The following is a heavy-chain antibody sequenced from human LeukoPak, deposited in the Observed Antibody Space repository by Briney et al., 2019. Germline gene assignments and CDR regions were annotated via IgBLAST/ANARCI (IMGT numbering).Heavy chain of an antibody. D-gene: IGHD3-10*01. Sequence: RPGGSLRLSCAASGFTFSDYYMSWIRQAPGKGLEWVSYISSSGSTIYYADSVKGRFTISRDNAKNSLYLQMNSLRAEDTAVYYCARDLTMVRGDYFDYWGQGTLVTVSS. V-gene: IGHV3-11*01. CDR2: ISSSGSTI. J-gene: IGHJ4*02. CDR3: ARDLTMVRGDYFDY. CDR1: GFTFSDYY.